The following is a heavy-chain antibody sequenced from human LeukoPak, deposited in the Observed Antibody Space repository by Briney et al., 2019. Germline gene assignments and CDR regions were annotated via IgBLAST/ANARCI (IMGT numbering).Heavy chain of an antibody. Sequence: GGSLRLSCAASGFTFTNYWMSWVRQAPGKGLEVVANIKQDRSEKYCVDSVKGRFTISRDNSKNTLYLQMNSMRAEDTAVYYCAKDLLGDCSSTSCLGLDPWGQGTLVTVSS. J-gene: IGHJ5*02. V-gene: IGHV3-7*01. CDR2: IKQDRSEK. CDR3: AKDLLGDCSSTSCLGLDP. CDR1: GFTFTNYW. D-gene: IGHD2-2*01.